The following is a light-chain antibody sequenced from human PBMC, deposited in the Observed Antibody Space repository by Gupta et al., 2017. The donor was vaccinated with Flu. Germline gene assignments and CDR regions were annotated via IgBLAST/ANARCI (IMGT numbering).Light chain of an antibody. CDR1: QSISSW. V-gene: IGKV1-5*03. CDR3: QQYNSYSFT. CDR2: KAS. J-gene: IGKJ3*01. Sequence: GDRGTITCRASQSISSWLAWYQQKPGKAPKLLIYKASSLESGVPSRFSGSGSGTEFTLTISSLQPDDFATYYCQQYNSYSFTFGPGTKVDIK.